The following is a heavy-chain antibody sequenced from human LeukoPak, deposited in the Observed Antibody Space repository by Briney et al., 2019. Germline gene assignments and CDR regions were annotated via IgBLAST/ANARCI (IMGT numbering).Heavy chain of an antibody. CDR3: ARGPRLDSSGWYYGAFDI. CDR2: INPNSGGA. J-gene: IGHJ3*02. D-gene: IGHD6-19*01. CDR1: GYTFTVYY. V-gene: IGHV1-2*06. Sequence: ASVKVSCKASGYTFTVYYIHWVRQAPGQGLEWMGRINPNSGGADYAQKFQGRVSMTRDTSISTAYMELSSLRSDDTAVYYCARGPRLDSSGWYYGAFDIWGQGTMVTVSS.